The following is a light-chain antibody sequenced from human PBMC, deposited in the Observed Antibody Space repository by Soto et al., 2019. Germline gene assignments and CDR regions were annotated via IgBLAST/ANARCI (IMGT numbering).Light chain of an antibody. CDR3: QQLNSYPIT. CDR2: AAS. CDR1: QGIGSY. Sequence: IQLTQSPSSLSASVGDRVTITCRASQGIGSYLAWYQQKPGEAPKLLIFAASTLQSGVPSRFSGSGSGTDFTLTISSLQAEDFATYYCQQLNSYPITFGQGTRLEIK. J-gene: IGKJ5*01. V-gene: IGKV1-9*01.